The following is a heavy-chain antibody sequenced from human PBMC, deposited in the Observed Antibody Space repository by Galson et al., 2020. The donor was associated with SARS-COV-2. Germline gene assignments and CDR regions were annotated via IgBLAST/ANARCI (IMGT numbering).Heavy chain of an antibody. CDR3: VSDQGGDLLGALDF. J-gene: IGHJ3*01. Sequence: GGSLQTPGTRLGFSFNKPWLTRVPPAPGKGLGGVGRVSAYPDGGTAAYPAPVQGRFIISRDDSKNTVSLQMNSLKSEDTAVYFCVSDQGGDLLGALDFWGQGTRVTVSS. V-gene: IGHV3-15*01. D-gene: IGHD2-21*02. CDR2: VSAYPDGGTA. CDR1: GFSFNKPW.